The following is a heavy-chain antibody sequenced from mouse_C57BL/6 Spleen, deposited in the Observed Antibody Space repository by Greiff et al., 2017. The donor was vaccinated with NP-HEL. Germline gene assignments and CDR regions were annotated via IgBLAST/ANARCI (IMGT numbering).Heavy chain of an antibody. J-gene: IGHJ1*03. V-gene: IGHV1-42*01. CDR1: GYSFTGYY. D-gene: IGHD2-5*01. CDR2: INPSTGGT. CDR3: ARSRAYYSNYWYFDV. Sequence: EVQLQQSGPELVKPGASVKISCKASGYSFTGYYMNWVKQSPEKSLEWIGEINPSTGGTTYNQKFKAKATLTVDKSSSTAYMQLKSLTSEDSAVYYCARSRAYYSNYWYFDVWGTGTTVTVSS.